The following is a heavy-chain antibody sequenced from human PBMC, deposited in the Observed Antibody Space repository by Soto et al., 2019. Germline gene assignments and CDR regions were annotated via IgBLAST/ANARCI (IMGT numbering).Heavy chain of an antibody. V-gene: IGHV1-69*12. CDR2: IIPMSGAT. D-gene: IGHD1-26*01. Sequence: QVQLVQSGAEVKKPGSSVKVSCKASGGTFSSYALSWVRQAPGQGLEWMGGIIPMSGATNYAQKFQGRVTFTADESTNTAYLELTSLRSEDTAVYYGATGGPENDYWGQGTLVTVSS. CDR3: ATGGPENDY. CDR1: GGTFSSYA. J-gene: IGHJ4*02.